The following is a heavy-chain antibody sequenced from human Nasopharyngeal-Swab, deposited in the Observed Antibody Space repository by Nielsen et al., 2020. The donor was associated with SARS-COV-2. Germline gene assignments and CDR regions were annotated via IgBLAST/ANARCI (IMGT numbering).Heavy chain of an antibody. J-gene: IGHJ4*02. CDR3: SRDPFGAMVDYFDY. D-gene: IGHD5-18*01. CDR2: INSDGSRT. Sequence: GESLKVSCAASGFTFSSYWMHWVRQASGKGLVWVSRINSDGSRTSYADSVKGRFTISRDNAKNTLYLQMNSLRAEDTAVYYCSRDPFGAMVDYFDYWGQGTLVTVSS. V-gene: IGHV3-74*01. CDR1: GFTFSSYW.